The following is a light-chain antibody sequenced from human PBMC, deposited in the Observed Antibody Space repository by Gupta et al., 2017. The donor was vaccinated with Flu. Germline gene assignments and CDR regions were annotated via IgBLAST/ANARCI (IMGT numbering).Light chain of an antibody. Sequence: DIRMPQSPSSLSASVGDRVTITCRTSQGIMSYLAWYQQKLGEVPKLLIYDASTLQSGVPSRFSGSGSGTDFTLTISSLQPEDVATYYCQKYNSAPFTFGPGTKVQIK. J-gene: IGKJ3*01. V-gene: IGKV1-27*01. CDR2: DAS. CDR3: QKYNSAPFT. CDR1: QGIMSY.